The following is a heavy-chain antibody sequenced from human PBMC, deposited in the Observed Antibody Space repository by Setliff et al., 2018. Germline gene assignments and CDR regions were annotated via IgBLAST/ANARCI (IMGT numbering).Heavy chain of an antibody. CDR2: INSDGSGT. CDR3: VAVRWNYPTV. J-gene: IGHJ4*02. Sequence: PGGSLRLSCAASGFTFNTYWMHWVRQAPGKGLVWFSHINSDGSGTSYADSAKGRFTISRDNAKNTLYLQMNSLRAEDTAVFYCVAVRWNYPTVWGQGTLVTVSS. CDR1: GFTFNTYW. D-gene: IGHD1-7*01. V-gene: IGHV3-74*01.